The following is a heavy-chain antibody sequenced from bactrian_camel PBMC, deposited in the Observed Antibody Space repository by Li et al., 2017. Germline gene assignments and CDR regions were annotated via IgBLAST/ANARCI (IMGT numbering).Heavy chain of an antibody. V-gene: IGHV3S55*01. CDR2: IGEDGTT. J-gene: IGHJ6*01. D-gene: IGHD6*01. CDR1: APSYIRYC. Sequence: QVQLVESGGGSVQAGGSLRVSCVASAPSYIRYCMAWFRQVPGKEREGVASIGEDGTTTYAEFVKGRFTISKDNGKKTLYLQMNSLKPEDTASYYCAADCPTAGGGSAGVFGYWGRGTQVTVS. CDR3: AADCPTAGGGSAGVFGY.